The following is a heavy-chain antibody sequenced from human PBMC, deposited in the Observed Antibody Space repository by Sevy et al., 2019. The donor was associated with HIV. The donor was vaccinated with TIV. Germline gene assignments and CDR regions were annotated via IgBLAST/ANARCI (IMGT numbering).Heavy chain of an antibody. CDR2: SRNKANSYTT. CDR1: GFTFSDHY. D-gene: IGHD6-19*01. J-gene: IGHJ6*02. CDR3: TRDLIVVAGFFRYYHGMDV. Sequence: GGSLRLSCAASGFTFSDHYMDWVRQAPGKGLEWIGRSRNKANSYTTEYARSGKCRFTISSDESKNSLYLQMNSLKSEETAIYYCTRDLIVVAGFFRYYHGMDVWGQGTTVTVSS. V-gene: IGHV3-72*01.